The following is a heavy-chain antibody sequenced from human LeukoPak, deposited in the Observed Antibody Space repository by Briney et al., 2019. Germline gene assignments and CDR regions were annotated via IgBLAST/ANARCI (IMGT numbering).Heavy chain of an antibody. V-gene: IGHV3-11*06. CDR3: ARRFGL. J-gene: IGHJ4*02. D-gene: IGHD3-3*01. CDR2: ISTSSSNR. CDR1: NYSISSGYY. Sequence: LSLTCTVSNYSISSGYYWAWIRQPPGKGLEWVSYISTSSSNRLYADSVKGRFTISRDNAKNSLYLQMNSLRAEDTAVYFCARRFGLWGQGTLVTVSS.